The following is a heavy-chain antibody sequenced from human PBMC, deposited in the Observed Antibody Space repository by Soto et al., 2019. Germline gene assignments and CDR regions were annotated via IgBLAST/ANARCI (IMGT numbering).Heavy chain of an antibody. CDR2: ISYDGSNK. Sequence: SLRLSCAASGFTFSSYAMHWVRQAPGKGLEWVAVISYDGSNKYYADSVKGRFTISRDNSKNTLYLQMNSLRAEDTAVYYCARGDSSGPNAFDIWGQGTMVTVSS. CDR3: ARGDSSGPNAFDI. D-gene: IGHD3-22*01. J-gene: IGHJ3*02. V-gene: IGHV3-30-3*01. CDR1: GFTFSSYA.